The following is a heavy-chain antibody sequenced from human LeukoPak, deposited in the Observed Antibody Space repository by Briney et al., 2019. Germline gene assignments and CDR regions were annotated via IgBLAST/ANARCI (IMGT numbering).Heavy chain of an antibody. CDR3: ARGGYYGSGNDFRFDP. Sequence: SETLSLTCTVSGGSISSGGYYWSWIRQPAGKGLEWIGRIYTSGSTNYNPSLKSRVTMSVDTSKNQFSLQLSSVTAADTAIYYCARGGYYGSGNDFRFDPWGQGTLVTVSS. D-gene: IGHD3-10*01. CDR1: GGSISSGGYY. V-gene: IGHV4-61*02. CDR2: IYTSGST. J-gene: IGHJ5*02.